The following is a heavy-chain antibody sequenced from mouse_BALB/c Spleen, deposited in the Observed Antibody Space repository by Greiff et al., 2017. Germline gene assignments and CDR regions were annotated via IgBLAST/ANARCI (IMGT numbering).Heavy chain of an antibody. Sequence: EVQLQQSGPELVKPGASVKMSCKASGYTFTSYVMHWVKQKPGQGLEWIGYINPYNDGTKYNEKFKGKATLTSDKSSSTAYMELSSLTSEDSAVYYVAKPPKVITTCGYFDVWGAGTTVTVSS. V-gene: IGHV1-14*01. CDR2: INPYNDGT. CDR1: GYTFTSYV. J-gene: IGHJ1*01. CDR3: AKPPKVITTCGYFDV. D-gene: IGHD1-1*01.